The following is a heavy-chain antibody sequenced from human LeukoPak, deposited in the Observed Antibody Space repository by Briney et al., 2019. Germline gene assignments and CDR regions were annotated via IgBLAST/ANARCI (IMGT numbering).Heavy chain of an antibody. CDR1: GFTFSSYE. D-gene: IGHD3-22*01. V-gene: IGHV3-74*01. Sequence: PGGSLRLSCAASGFTFSSYEMNWVRQAPGKGLVWVSRINSDGSSTSYADSVKGRFTISRDNAKNTLYLQMNSLRAEDTAVYYCATHDSSGYGDYWGQGTLVTVSS. CDR3: ATHDSSGYGDY. CDR2: INSDGSST. J-gene: IGHJ4*02.